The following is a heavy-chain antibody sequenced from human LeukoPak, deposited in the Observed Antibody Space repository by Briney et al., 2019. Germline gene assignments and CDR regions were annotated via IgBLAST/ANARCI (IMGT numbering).Heavy chain of an antibody. CDR3: AGDYRPGSGSR. D-gene: IGHD3-10*01. CDR2: ISISSSYI. V-gene: IGHV3-21*01. CDR1: AFTFSIYS. J-gene: IGHJ4*02. Sequence: GGSLRLSCAASAFTFSIYSMNWVRQAPGKGLEWVSSISISSSYIYYAGSVNGRFTIFRDNAKNSLYLQMSSLRAQDTAVYYCAGDYRPGSGSRWGRGTLVTVSS.